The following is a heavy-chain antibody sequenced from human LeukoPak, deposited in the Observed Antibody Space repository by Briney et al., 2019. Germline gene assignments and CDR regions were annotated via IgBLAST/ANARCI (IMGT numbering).Heavy chain of an antibody. V-gene: IGHV3-9*01. D-gene: IGHD3-10*01. Sequence: GGSLRLSCAASGLTFYDYAMHWVRQAPGKGLEWVSGITWNSGSIAYADSVKGRFTISRDNAENSLYLQVNSLRSEDTALYYCAAGAGITRYWGQGTLVTVSS. CDR2: ITWNSGSI. CDR3: AAGAGITRY. CDR1: GLTFYDYA. J-gene: IGHJ4*02.